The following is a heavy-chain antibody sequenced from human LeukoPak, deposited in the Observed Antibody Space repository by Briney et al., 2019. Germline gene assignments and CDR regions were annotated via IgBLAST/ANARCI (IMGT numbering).Heavy chain of an antibody. Sequence: PGGSLRLSCAASGFTFSDYYMSWIRQAPGKRLEWLSYITGSGRTIYYADSVKGRFTISRDNAKNSLYLQMNSLRAEDTAVYYCARMVVPHRFDYWGQGNLVTVSS. CDR3: ARMVVPHRFDY. J-gene: IGHJ4*02. CDR1: GFTFSDYY. D-gene: IGHD2-2*01. V-gene: IGHV3-11*01. CDR2: ITGSGRTI.